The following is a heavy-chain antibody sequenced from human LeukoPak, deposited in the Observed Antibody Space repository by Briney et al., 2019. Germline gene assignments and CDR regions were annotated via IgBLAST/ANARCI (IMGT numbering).Heavy chain of an antibody. CDR1: GFTFDDYA. Sequence: GRSLRLSCAASGFTFDDYAMHWVRQAPGKGLEWVSGISWNSGSIGYADSVKGRFTISRDNAKNSLYLQMNSLRAEDTALYYCAKDSGYGYGIDYCGQGTLVTVSS. D-gene: IGHD5-18*01. J-gene: IGHJ4*02. CDR3: AKDSGYGYGIDY. CDR2: ISWNSGSI. V-gene: IGHV3-9*01.